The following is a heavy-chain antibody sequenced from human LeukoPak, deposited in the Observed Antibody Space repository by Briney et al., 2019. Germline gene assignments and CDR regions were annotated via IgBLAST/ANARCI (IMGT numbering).Heavy chain of an antibody. CDR3: ARIGYSSSSLDF. CDR1: GFTFSNYW. V-gene: IGHV3-7*01. Sequence: GGSLRLSGAASGFTFSNYWMTWVRQAPGKGLEGLANIKQDGSVKYYVDSVKGRFTISRDNAKNSVYLQMNSLRAEDTAVYYCARIGYSSSSLDFWGQGTLVPVSS. J-gene: IGHJ4*02. CDR2: IKQDGSVK. D-gene: IGHD6-6*01.